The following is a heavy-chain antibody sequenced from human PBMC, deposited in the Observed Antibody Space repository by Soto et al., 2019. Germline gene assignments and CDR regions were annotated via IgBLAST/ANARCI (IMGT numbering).Heavy chain of an antibody. V-gene: IGHV6-1*01. CDR2: TYFRSKWYN. Sequence: SQTLTLTWTISVDSVSSNTASWNWIRQTPSRGLEWLGRTYFRSKWYNDYAVSVKSRIIINPDTSNNQFSLQLNSVTPEDTAVYFCAKGDNLGPKTGYALDPWGQGIMDTVSS. CDR1: VDSVSSNTAS. CDR3: AKGDNLGPKTGYALDP. D-gene: IGHD5-12*01. J-gene: IGHJ5*02.